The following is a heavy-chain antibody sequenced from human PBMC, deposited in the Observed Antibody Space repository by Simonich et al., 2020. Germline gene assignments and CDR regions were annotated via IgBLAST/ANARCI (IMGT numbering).Heavy chain of an antibody. CDR1: GYTFTGSY. CDR3: ARDRAARYYYYYYMDV. V-gene: IGHV1-2*02. Sequence: QVQLVQSGAEVKKPGASVKVSCKASGYTFTGSYMHWVGKAPGQGLEWKGWINPNRGGTNYAPKFQGRVTMTRDTSISTAYRERSRLRSDDTAVYYCARDRAARYYYYYYMDVWGKGTTVTVSS. CDR2: INPNRGGT. D-gene: IGHD6-6*01. J-gene: IGHJ6*03.